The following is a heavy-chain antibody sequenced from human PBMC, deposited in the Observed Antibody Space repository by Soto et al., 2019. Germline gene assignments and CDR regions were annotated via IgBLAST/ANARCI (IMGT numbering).Heavy chain of an antibody. CDR3: ARNLGVVWRGYDHTRYYGMDV. V-gene: IGHV1-69*02. CDR2: IIPILGIA. Sequence: QVQLVQSGAEVKKPGSSVKVSCKASGGTFSSYTISWVRQAPGQGLEWMGRIIPILGIANYAQKFQGRVTITADKSTSTAYMELSSLRSEDTAVYYCARNLGVVWRGYDHTRYYGMDVWGQGTTVTVSS. D-gene: IGHD5-12*01. CDR1: GGTFSSYT. J-gene: IGHJ6*02.